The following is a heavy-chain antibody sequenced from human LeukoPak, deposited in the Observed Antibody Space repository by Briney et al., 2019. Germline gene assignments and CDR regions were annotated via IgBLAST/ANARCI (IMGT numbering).Heavy chain of an antibody. J-gene: IGHJ4*02. V-gene: IGHV1-2*06. CDR3: AKDRDGADRIIL. D-gene: IGHD2/OR15-2a*01. CDR1: AYDFTGYY. CDR2: LNPNTGHA. Sequence: GASVKVSCKVVAYDFTGYYIHWVRQAPGQGPEWMGRLNPNTGHAVYAFKFQGRVPITRDTSSSTAYMELTRLTSDDTALYYCAKDRDGADRIILWGQGTLDTVSS.